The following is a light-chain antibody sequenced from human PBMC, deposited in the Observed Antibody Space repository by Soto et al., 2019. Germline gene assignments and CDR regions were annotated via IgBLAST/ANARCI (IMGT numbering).Light chain of an antibody. J-gene: IGKJ3*01. CDR3: QQRCNWPPFT. CDR2: DVY. Sequence: EIVLTQSPATLSLSPGERATLSCRASQSISSYLAWYQQKPGQAPRLLIYDVYNRAPGIPARFSGSGSGTDLTLTISSLEPEDFAVYYCQQRCNWPPFTFGPGTKVDIK. V-gene: IGKV3-11*01. CDR1: QSISSY.